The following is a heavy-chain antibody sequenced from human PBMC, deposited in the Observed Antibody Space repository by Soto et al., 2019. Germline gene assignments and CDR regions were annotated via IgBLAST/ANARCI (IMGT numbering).Heavy chain of an antibody. CDR1: GFTFSSYA. CDR2: ISGSGGTT. J-gene: IGHJ4*02. Sequence: EVQLLESGGGLVQPGGSLRLSCAASGFTFSSYAMSWVRQAPGKGLNWVSAISGSGGTTYYAASVKGRFTISRDNSKNTLYLQMNSLRAEDTAVYYCAKSPYYYGSGSYFDYWGQGTLVTVSS. V-gene: IGHV3-23*01. D-gene: IGHD3-10*01. CDR3: AKSPYYYGSGSYFDY.